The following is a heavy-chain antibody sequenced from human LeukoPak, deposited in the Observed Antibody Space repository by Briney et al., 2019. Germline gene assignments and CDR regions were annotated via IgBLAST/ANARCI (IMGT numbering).Heavy chain of an antibody. CDR1: GGSISSYY. Sequence: SETLSLTCTVSGGSISSYYWSWIRQPPGKGLEWIGYIYYSGSTNYNPSLKSRVTISVDTSKNQFSLKLSSVTAADTAVYYCAGLDFWSGYYDVSYDYWGQGTLVTVSS. D-gene: IGHD3-3*01. J-gene: IGHJ4*02. V-gene: IGHV4-59*01. CDR2: IYYSGST. CDR3: AGLDFWSGYYDVSYDY.